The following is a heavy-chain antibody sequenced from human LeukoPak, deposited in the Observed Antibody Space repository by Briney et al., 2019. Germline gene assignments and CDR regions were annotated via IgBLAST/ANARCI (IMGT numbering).Heavy chain of an antibody. D-gene: IGHD2-2*01. V-gene: IGHV3-48*01. CDR1: RIYN. Sequence: PGGSLRLSCAASRIYNMNWVRQAPGKGLEWISYISSSGSTISYADSVKGRFTISRDTAKNSLYLQMNSLRAEDTAMYYCAREGAYCSSTTCRYYMDVWGKGTSVTVSS. CDR3: AREGAYCSSTTCRYYMDV. CDR2: ISSSGSTI. J-gene: IGHJ6*03.